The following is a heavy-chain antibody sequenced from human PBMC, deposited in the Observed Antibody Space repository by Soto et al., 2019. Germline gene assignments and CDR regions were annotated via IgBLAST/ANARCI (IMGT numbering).Heavy chain of an antibody. Sequence: EVQLVESGGGLVQPGRSLRLSCAASGFTFDDYAMHWVRQAPGKGLEWVSGISWNSGRIGYADYVKGRFTISRDNAKNSLYLQMNSLRAEDTALYYCARPGYSRSLVPQYGMDVWGQGTTVTVSS. V-gene: IGHV3-9*01. CDR3: ARPGYSRSLVPQYGMDV. CDR1: GFTFDDYA. D-gene: IGHD6-13*01. CDR2: ISWNSGRI. J-gene: IGHJ6*02.